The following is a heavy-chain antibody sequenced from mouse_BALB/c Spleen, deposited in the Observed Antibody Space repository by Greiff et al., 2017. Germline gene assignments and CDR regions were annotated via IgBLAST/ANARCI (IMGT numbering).Heavy chain of an antibody. CDR1: GFTFSSFG. CDR2: ISSGSSTI. D-gene: IGHD4-1*01. Sequence: EVMLVESGGGLVQPGGSRKLSCAASGFTFSSFGMHWVRQAPEKWLEWVAYISSGSSTIYYADTVKGRFTISRDNPKNTLFLQMTSLRSEDTAMYYCARSTLGGMAMDYWGQGTSVTVSS. CDR3: ARSTLGGMAMDY. J-gene: IGHJ4*01. V-gene: IGHV5-17*02.